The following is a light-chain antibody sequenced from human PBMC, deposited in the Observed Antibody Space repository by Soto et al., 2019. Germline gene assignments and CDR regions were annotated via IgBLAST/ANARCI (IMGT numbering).Light chain of an antibody. CDR3: NSYTTNSTFV. CDR1: SSDVGGYNY. J-gene: IGLJ1*01. Sequence: QSALTQPASVSGSPGQSITISCTGTSSDVGGYNYVSWYQQQPGKAPNLMMYEVSNRPSGVSNRFSGSRSGNTASLTISGLQSEYEAEYYCNSYTTNSTFVFGTGTKLTVL. CDR2: EVS. V-gene: IGLV2-14*01.